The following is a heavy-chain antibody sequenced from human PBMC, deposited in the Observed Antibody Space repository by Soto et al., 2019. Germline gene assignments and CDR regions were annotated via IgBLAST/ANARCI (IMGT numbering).Heavy chain of an antibody. V-gene: IGHV3-53*01. CDR1: GITVSSNY. CDR3: ARDGYYQYGMDI. CDR2: IYSGCST. J-gene: IGHJ6*02. Sequence: GGSLRLSCAASGITVSSNYMSWVRQAPGKGLEWVSVIYSGCSTYYADSVKGRFIISRDNSKNTLFLQMNSLGDEDTAVYYCARDGYYQYGMDIWGQGTTVTVSS.